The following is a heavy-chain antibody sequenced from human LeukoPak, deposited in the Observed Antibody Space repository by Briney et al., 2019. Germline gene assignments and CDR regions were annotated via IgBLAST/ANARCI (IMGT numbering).Heavy chain of an antibody. V-gene: IGHV3-66*01. Sequence: PGGSLRLSCAASGFTVSSYYMSWVRQAPGKGLDWVSVIYSGGSAYYADSVKVRFTISRDNSKNTLYLQINSLRAEDTAVYYCARDLGRGYSNYWGQGTLVTVSS. CDR2: IYSGGSA. D-gene: IGHD3-16*01. CDR1: GFTVSSYY. J-gene: IGHJ4*02. CDR3: ARDLGRGYSNY.